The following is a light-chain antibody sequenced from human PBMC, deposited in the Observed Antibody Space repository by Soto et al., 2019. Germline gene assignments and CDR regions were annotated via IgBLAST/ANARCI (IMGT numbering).Light chain of an antibody. Sequence: QAVVTQPPSASGTPGQRVTISCSGSTSNLGSNTVSWFQHLPGTAPKLLIYNDDQWPSGVPDRFSGSRSGTSASLAISGLQSEDEADYYCAAWDDSLTGPVFGGGTKLTVL. J-gene: IGLJ2*01. CDR3: AAWDDSLTGPV. V-gene: IGLV1-44*01. CDR2: NDD. CDR1: TSNLGSNT.